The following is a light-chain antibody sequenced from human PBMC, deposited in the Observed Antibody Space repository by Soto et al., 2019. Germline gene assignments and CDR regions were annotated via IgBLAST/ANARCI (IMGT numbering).Light chain of an antibody. V-gene: IGLV2-14*01. CDR2: EVS. J-gene: IGLJ1*01. CDR3: SSYTRSSTYV. CDR1: SSDVGGYNY. Sequence: QSALTQPASVSGSPGQSITISCTGTSSDVGGYNYVSWSQQHPGKAPQLMIYEVSNRPSGVSNRFSGSKSGNTASLTISGLQAEDEADYYCSSYTRSSTYVFGTGTKLTV.